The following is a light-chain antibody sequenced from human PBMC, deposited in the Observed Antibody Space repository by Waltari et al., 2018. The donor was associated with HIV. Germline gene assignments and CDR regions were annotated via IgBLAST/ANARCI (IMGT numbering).Light chain of an antibody. CDR2: QHN. CDR3: QTWDTSTASYV. J-gene: IGLJ1*01. CDR1: KLADKS. Sequence: SYEVSQPPSVSVSPGQTASISCFGDKLADKSVSWYQQNPFQSPVLVIFQHNKRPSGIPERFSGSKSGNTATLTIRGTQTMDDADYFCQTWDTSTASYVFGTGTTVTVL. V-gene: IGLV3-1*01.